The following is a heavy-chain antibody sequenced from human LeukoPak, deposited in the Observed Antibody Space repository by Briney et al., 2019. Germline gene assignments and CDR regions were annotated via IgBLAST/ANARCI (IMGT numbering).Heavy chain of an antibody. Sequence: SETLSLTCTVSGYSISSGYYWGWIRQPPGKGLGWIGSIYHSGSTYYNPSLKSRVTISVDTSKNQFSLKLSSVTAAETAVYYCARDKIVGAGSFDYWGQGTLVTVSS. D-gene: IGHD1-26*01. CDR1: GYSISSGYY. J-gene: IGHJ4*02. CDR2: IYHSGST. CDR3: ARDKIVGAGSFDY. V-gene: IGHV4-38-2*02.